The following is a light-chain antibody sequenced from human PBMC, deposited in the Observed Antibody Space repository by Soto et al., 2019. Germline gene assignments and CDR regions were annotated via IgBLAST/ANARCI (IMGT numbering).Light chain of an antibody. Sequence: DIQMTQSPSSLSASVGDSVTITCRASQSIGRFVDWYQQTPGKAPNLLIYSTSTLQSGAPSRFSGSGSGTDFTLTISSLRPEDFATYYCQQSYSAAYTFGQGTKLEIK. CDR2: STS. J-gene: IGKJ2*01. CDR1: QSIGRF. V-gene: IGKV1-39*01. CDR3: QQSYSAAYT.